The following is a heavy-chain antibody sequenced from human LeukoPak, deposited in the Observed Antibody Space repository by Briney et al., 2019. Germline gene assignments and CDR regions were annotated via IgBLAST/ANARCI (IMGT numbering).Heavy chain of an antibody. D-gene: IGHD3-3*01. J-gene: IGHJ3*02. CDR3: VRGLTIFGVVNDAFDI. CDR2: INSDGSST. V-gene: IGHV3-74*01. Sequence: PGGSLRLSCAASGFTFSSYWMHLVRQAPGKGVVWVSLINSDGSSTIYADSVKGRFTISRHNAKNTLYLQMNSVRAEDTAVYYCVRGLTIFGVVNDAFDIWGQGTMVTVSS. CDR1: GFTFSSYW.